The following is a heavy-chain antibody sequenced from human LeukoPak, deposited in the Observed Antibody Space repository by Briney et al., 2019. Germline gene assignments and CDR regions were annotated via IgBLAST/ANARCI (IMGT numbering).Heavy chain of an antibody. J-gene: IGHJ4*02. CDR1: DDSISRDF. CDR2: IRYSGRT. D-gene: IGHD6-19*01. V-gene: IGHV4-59*01. CDR3: ARLPDVSGRPFDY. Sequence: PSETLSLTCTASDDSISRDFWTWIRQPLGKGLEWIGYIRYSGRTEYNPSLKSRVTISIQTSKNQFSLKLTSVTAADTAIYYCARLPDVSGRPFDYWGQGILVTVSS.